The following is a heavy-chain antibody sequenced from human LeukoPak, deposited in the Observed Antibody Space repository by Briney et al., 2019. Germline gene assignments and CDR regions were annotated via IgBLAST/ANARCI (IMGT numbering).Heavy chain of an antibody. J-gene: IGHJ3*02. D-gene: IGHD3-22*01. Sequence: GGSLRLSCAASGFTFSSYSMNWVRQAPGKGLEWVSSISSSSSYIYYADSVKGRFTISRDNAKNSLYLQMNSLRAEDTAVYYCASIFHYDSSGPHAFDIWGQGTMVTVSS. CDR1: GFTFSSYS. V-gene: IGHV3-21*01. CDR3: ASIFHYDSSGPHAFDI. CDR2: ISSSSSYI.